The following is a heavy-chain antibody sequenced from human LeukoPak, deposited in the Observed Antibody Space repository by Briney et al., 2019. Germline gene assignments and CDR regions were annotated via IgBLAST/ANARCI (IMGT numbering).Heavy chain of an antibody. V-gene: IGHV3-66*01. Sequence: GGSLRLSCAASGFTVSSNYMSWVRQAPGKGLEWVSVIYSCGSTYYADSVKGRFTISRDNSKNTLYLQMNSLRAEDTAVYYCARDATVTALPAYHMDVWGKGTTVTVSS. CDR1: GFTVSSNY. CDR2: IYSCGST. J-gene: IGHJ6*03. D-gene: IGHD4-17*01. CDR3: ARDATVTALPAYHMDV.